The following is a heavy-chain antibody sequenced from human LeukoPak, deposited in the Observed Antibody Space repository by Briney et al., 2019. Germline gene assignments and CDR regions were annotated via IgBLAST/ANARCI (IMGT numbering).Heavy chain of an antibody. D-gene: IGHD2-8*01. Sequence: GGTLRLSCAASGFTFSDYYMSWIRQAPGKGLEWVSYISQSGRTMYYAAFVRGLLTISRDNGKNSLYLQMNSLRAGDTAVYYCARDCIVRGNIGNDMDVWGKGTTVTVSS. CDR1: GFTFSDYY. CDR3: ARDCIVRGNIGNDMDV. V-gene: IGHV3-11*01. CDR2: ISQSGRTM. J-gene: IGHJ6*03.